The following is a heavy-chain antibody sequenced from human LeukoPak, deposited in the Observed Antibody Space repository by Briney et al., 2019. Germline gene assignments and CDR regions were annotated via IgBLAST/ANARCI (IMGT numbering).Heavy chain of an antibody. CDR2: IKQDGSEK. V-gene: IGHV3-7*01. CDR3: AKDRGLAARKGYMDV. J-gene: IGHJ6*03. CDR1: GFTFSSYW. Sequence: PGGSLRLSCAASGFTFSSYWMNWVRQAPGKGLEWVANIKQDGSEKYYVDSVKGRFTISRDNAKNSLYLQMNSLRAEDTAVYYCAKDRGLAARKGYMDVWGKGTTVTVSS. D-gene: IGHD6-6*01.